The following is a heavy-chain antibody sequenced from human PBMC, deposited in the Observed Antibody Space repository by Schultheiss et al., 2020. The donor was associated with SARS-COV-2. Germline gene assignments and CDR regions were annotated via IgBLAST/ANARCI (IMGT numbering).Heavy chain of an antibody. CDR3: ARGDTGPYYYYYYGMDV. J-gene: IGHJ6*02. CDR1: GYTFTGYY. Sequence: ASVKVSCKASGYTFTGYYMHWVRQAPGQGLEWMGWINPNSGGTNYAQKFQGRVTMTRDTSISTAYMELSRLRSDDTAVYYCARGDTGPYYYYYYGMDVWGQGTTVTVSS. V-gene: IGHV1-2*02. CDR2: INPNSGGT. D-gene: IGHD2-8*02.